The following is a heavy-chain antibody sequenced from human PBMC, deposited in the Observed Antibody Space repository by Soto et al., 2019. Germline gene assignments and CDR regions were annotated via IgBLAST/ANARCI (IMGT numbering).Heavy chain of an antibody. D-gene: IGHD1-20*01. CDR3: ARGGPITGRDP. CDR1: GGSFSGYY. Sequence: PSETLSLTCAVYGGSFSGYYWSWIRQPPGKGLEWIGEINHSGSTNYNPSLKSRVTISVDTSKNQFSLKLSSVTAADTAVYYCARGGPITGRDPWGQGTLVTVSS. V-gene: IGHV4-34*01. J-gene: IGHJ5*02. CDR2: INHSGST.